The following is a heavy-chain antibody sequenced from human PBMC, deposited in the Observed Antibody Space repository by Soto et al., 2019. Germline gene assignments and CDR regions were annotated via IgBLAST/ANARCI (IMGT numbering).Heavy chain of an antibody. J-gene: IGHJ3*02. V-gene: IGHV3-23*01. CDR3: AKGKGRDDYGDYVTDDAFDI. CDR1: GFTFSSYV. CDR2: ISGSGGST. Sequence: EVQLLESGGGLVQPGGSLRLSCAASGFTFSSYVMSWVRQAPGKGLEWVSAISGSGGSTYYADSVKGRFTISRDNSKNTLYLQMNSLRAEDTAVYYCAKGKGRDDYGDYVTDDAFDIWGQGTMVTVSS. D-gene: IGHD4-17*01.